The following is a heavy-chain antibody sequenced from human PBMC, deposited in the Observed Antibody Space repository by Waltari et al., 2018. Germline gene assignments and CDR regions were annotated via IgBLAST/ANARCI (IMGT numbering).Heavy chain of an antibody. J-gene: IGHJ3*02. CDR2: IYYSGST. V-gene: IGHV4-38-2*01. CDR3: ATRNLHDAFDI. Sequence: QVQLQESGPGLVKPSETLSLTCAVSGYSISSGYYWGWIRQPPGKGLEWIGSIYYSGSTYYNPSLKSRVTISVDTSKNQFSLKLSSVTAADTAVYYCATRNLHDAFDIWGQGTMVTVSS. CDR1: GYSISSGYY.